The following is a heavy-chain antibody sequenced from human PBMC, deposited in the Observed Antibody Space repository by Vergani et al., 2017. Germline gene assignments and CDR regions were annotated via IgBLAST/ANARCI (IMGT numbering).Heavy chain of an antibody. D-gene: IGHD6-19*01. Sequence: EVQLVQSGAEVKTPGESLKISCKGSGYTFTSYWIGWVRQMPGKGLAWMGIIYPGDSDIRYSPSFQGQVTISADKSISTAYLQWSSLKASDTAMYYCAREIAVAGHWVDYWGQGTLVTVSS. J-gene: IGHJ4*02. V-gene: IGHV5-51*03. CDR3: AREIAVAGHWVDY. CDR1: GYTFTSYW. CDR2: IYPGDSDI.